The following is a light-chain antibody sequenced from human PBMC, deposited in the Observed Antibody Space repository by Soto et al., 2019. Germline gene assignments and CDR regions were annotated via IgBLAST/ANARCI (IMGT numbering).Light chain of an antibody. V-gene: IGLV2-11*01. J-gene: IGLJ3*02. CDR2: DVS. CDR1: SSDVGGYNS. Sequence: QSALTQPRSVSGSPGQSVTISCTGTSSDVGGYNSVSWYQQYPGKAPKLMICDVSKRPSGVPDRFSGSKSGNAASLTISGLQAEDEADYYCCSYAGTYTWVFGGGTKVTVL. CDR3: CSYAGTYTWV.